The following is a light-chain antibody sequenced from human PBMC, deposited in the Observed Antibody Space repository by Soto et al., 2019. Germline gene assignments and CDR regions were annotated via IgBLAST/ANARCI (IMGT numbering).Light chain of an antibody. CDR1: LSVSVY. V-gene: IGKV3-11*01. Sequence: VVLTQAPATLSLSPGERATVSSRTSLSVSVYLDWYQQKPGQAPRLLISDASNRATGIPARFSGSGSGTDFTLTISSLEPEDFAVYYCHQRQYWPPITCGQGTRWRL. CDR3: HQRQYWPPIT. J-gene: IGKJ5*01. CDR2: DAS.